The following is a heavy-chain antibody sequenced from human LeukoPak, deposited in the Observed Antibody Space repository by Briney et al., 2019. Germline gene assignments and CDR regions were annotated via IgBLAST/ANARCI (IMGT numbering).Heavy chain of an antibody. J-gene: IGHJ6*02. Sequence: SETLSLTCTVSGGSISSYYWYWIRQPPGKGLEWIGEINHGESTNYNPSLKSRATLSVDTSKNQFSLKLTPVTAADTAVYYCARGRTYYYDTSGYYPSIYYGMDVWGQGTTVIVSS. V-gene: IGHV4-34*01. CDR3: ARGRTYYYDTSGYYPSIYYGMDV. D-gene: IGHD3-22*01. CDR1: GGSISSYY. CDR2: INHGEST.